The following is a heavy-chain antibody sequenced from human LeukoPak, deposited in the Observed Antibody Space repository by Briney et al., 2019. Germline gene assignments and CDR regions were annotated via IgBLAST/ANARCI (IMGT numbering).Heavy chain of an antibody. CDR1: GFTFSSYW. J-gene: IGHJ4*02. Sequence: GGSLRLSCAASGFTFSSYWMHWVRQAPGKGLVWVSRINSDGSSTSYADSVKGRFTISRDNAKNSLYLQMNSLRAEDTALYYCAKDIGAYYYDSSGSITFDYWGQGTLVTVSS. CDR2: INSDGSST. V-gene: IGHV3-74*01. CDR3: AKDIGAYYYDSSGSITFDY. D-gene: IGHD3-22*01.